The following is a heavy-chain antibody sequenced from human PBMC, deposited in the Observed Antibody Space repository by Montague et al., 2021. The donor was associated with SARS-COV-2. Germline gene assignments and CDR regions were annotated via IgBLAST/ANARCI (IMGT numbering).Heavy chain of an antibody. Sequence: SETLSLTCAVSGGSISSGTWWTWVRQPPGKGLEWIGSIYYSGSTYYNPSLKNRVTISVDTSKNQFSLKLSSVTAADTAVYYCARQEPIVVVVAAARGWFDPWGQGTLVTVSS. CDR3: ARQEPIVVVVAAARGWFDP. D-gene: IGHD2-15*01. CDR1: GGSISSGTW. J-gene: IGHJ5*02. V-gene: IGHV4-39*01. CDR2: IYYSGST.